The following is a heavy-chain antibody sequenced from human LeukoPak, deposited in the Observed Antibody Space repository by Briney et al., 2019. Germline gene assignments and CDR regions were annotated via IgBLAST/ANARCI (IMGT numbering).Heavy chain of an antibody. J-gene: IGHJ4*02. CDR3: AREARFALPVVGSGDY. D-gene: IGHD6-19*01. V-gene: IGHV4-39*07. CDR2: MLYNEAT. CDR1: GGSISSSDYY. Sequence: SDTLSLTCSVSGGSISSSDYYWGWIRQPPGKGLEWIGTMLYNEATKSNPSLSSRLTMSIDTSNNHFSLKLRSVTAADTAVYYCAREARFALPVVGSGDYWGQGTLVTVSS.